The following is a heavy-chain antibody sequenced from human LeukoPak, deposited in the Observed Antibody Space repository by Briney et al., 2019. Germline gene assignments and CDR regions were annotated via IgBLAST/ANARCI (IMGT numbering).Heavy chain of an antibody. Sequence: PSETLSLTYTVSGGSISSNSHYWAWIRQPPGKGLEWIGSIYYTGVTFYSPSLKSRVTISVDTSKNQFSLKVISVTAADTAVYYCAREEASAGDYWGQGTLVTVSS. CDR3: AREEASAGDY. V-gene: IGHV4-39*01. CDR1: GGSISSNSHY. J-gene: IGHJ4*02. D-gene: IGHD6-13*01. CDR2: IYYTGVT.